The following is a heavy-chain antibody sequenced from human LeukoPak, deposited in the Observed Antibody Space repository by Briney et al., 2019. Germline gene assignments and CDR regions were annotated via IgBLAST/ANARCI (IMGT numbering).Heavy chain of an antibody. V-gene: IGHV3-23*01. CDR1: GFTFSTYV. CDR2: ISGSGTST. CDR3: GKDK. J-gene: IGHJ4*02. Sequence: PGGSLRLSCAASGFTFSTYVMSWVRQAPGKGLEWVSTISGSGTSTFYADSVRGRFTISRDNPKNTLYLQMNSLRAEDTAVYYCGKDKWGQGTLVTVSS.